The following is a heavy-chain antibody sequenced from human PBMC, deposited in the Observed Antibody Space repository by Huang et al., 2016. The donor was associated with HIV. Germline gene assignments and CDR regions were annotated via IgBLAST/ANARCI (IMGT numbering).Heavy chain of an antibody. J-gene: IGHJ4*02. V-gene: IGHV3-48*04. CDR2: FISSSNSK. Sequence: EVQLVESGGGLVQPGTSLRLSCAASGFTFGDFNMNWVRQAPGKGLGWISNFISSSNSKLYADSVKGLFTISRDNARNSLYLQLKSLRVEDTAVYYCARESCSGGTCYLFDFWGQGVLVTVSS. D-gene: IGHD2-15*01. CDR1: GFTFGDFN. CDR3: ARESCSGGTCYLFDF.